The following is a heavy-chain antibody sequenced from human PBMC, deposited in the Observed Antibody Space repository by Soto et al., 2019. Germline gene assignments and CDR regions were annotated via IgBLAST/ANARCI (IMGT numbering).Heavy chain of an antibody. CDR1: GFTFSSYS. D-gene: IGHD2-15*01. V-gene: IGHV3-21*01. CDR3: ARSLNPTYCSGGSCYSSHYYYGMDV. CDR2: ISSSSSYI. J-gene: IGHJ6*02. Sequence: TGGSLRLSCAASGFTFSSYSMNWVRQAPGKGLEWVSSISSSSSYIYYADSVKGRFTISRDNAKNSLYLQMNSLRAEDTAVYYCARSLNPTYCSGGSCYSSHYYYGMDVWGQGTTVTVSS.